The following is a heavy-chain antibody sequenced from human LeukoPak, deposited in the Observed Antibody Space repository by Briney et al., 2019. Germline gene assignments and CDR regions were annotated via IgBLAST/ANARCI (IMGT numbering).Heavy chain of an antibody. CDR2: INPSGGST. J-gene: IGHJ4*02. CDR1: GYMFFFYG. CDR3: ARSGSGGRRFDY. V-gene: IGHV1-46*01. Sequence: RASVKVSCKASGYMFFFYGIVWVRQAPGQGLEWMGIINPSGGSTSYAQKFQGRVTMTRDMSTSTVYMELSSLRSEDTAVYYCARSGSGGRRFDYWGQGTLVTVSS. D-gene: IGHD2-15*01.